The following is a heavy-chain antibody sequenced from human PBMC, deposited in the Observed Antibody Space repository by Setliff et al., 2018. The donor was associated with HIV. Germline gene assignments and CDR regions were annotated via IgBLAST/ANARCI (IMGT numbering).Heavy chain of an antibody. CDR3: ARDRGTPEKRFDP. V-gene: IGHV3-30*02. Sequence: GGSLRLSCAASELTFVFRSYGMHWVRQAPGKGLEWLAYIRYDGSDKFYADSVKGRFTISRDNSKNTLYLQMNSLRPEDTAMYYCARDRGTPEKRFDPWGQGTLVTVSS. J-gene: IGHJ5*02. CDR2: IRYDGSDK. D-gene: IGHD3-16*01. CDR1: ELTFVFRSYG.